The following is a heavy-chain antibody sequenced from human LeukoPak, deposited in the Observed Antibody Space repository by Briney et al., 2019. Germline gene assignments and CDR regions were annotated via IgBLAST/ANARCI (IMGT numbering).Heavy chain of an antibody. CDR3: AREDLGPAYSSGWYGLGAFDI. J-gene: IGHJ3*02. D-gene: IGHD6-19*01. CDR1: GYTFTSYG. V-gene: IGHV1-18*04. Sequence: ASVKVSCKASGYTFTSYGISWVRQDPGQGLEWMGWISAYNGNTNYAQKLQGRVTMTTDTSTSTAYMELRSLRSDDTAVYYCAREDLGPAYSSGWYGLGAFDIWGQGTMVTVSS. CDR2: ISAYNGNT.